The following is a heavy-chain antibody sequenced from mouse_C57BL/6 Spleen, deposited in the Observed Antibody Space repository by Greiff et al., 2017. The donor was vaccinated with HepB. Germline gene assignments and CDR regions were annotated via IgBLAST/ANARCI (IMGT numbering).Heavy chain of an antibody. Sequence: EVQLQQSGAELVKPGASVKISCKASGYAFSSYWMNWVKQRTEQGLEWIGRIDPEDGETKYAPKFQGKATITADTSSNTAYLQLSSLTSEDTAVYYCASSLGYFDYWGQGTTLTVSS. CDR1: GYAFSSYW. V-gene: IGHV14-2*01. J-gene: IGHJ2*01. D-gene: IGHD4-1*01. CDR2: IDPEDGET. CDR3: ASSLGYFDY.